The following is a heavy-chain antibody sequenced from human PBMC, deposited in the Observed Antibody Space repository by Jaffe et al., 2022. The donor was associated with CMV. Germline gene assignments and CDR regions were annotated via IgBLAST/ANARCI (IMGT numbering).Heavy chain of an antibody. CDR1: GGSISSYY. CDR3: ARVGSMDYYYGMDV. D-gene: IGHD2-2*01. V-gene: IGHV4-59*01. CDR2: IYYSGST. J-gene: IGHJ6*02. Sequence: QVQLQESGPGLVKPSETLSLTCTVSGGSISSYYWSWIRQPPGKGLEWIGYIYYSGSTNYNPSLKSRVTISVDTSKNQFSLKLSSVTAADTAVYYCARVGSMDYYYGMDVWGQGTTVTVSS.